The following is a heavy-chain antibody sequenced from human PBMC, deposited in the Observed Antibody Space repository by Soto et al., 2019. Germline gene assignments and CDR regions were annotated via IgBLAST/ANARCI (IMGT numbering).Heavy chain of an antibody. V-gene: IGHV3-11*06. J-gene: IGHJ5*02. D-gene: IGHD2-2*01. CDR1: GFTLSDYF. CDR2: ISGSSDNI. Sequence: GGSLRLSCAASGFTLSDYFMSWIRQAPGKGLEWVSFISGSSDNIKYADSVEGRFTISRDNAKNSLYLQMNSLRAEDTAVYYCVRDSARIVVVPRVDGDNWLDPWGQGTLVTVSS. CDR3: VRDSARIVVVPRVDGDNWLDP.